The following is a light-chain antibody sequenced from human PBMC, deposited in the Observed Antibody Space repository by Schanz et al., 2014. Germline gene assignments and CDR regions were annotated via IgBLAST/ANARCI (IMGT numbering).Light chain of an antibody. CDR2: AAS. CDR3: QQFINLPWT. Sequence: EIVLTQSPATLSLSPGERATLSCRASQSVSSSLAWYQQKPGQAPRLLISAASTRATAIPARFSGSGSGTDFTLTISRLEPEDFAVYYCQQFINLPWTFGQGTRVEIK. J-gene: IGKJ1*01. CDR1: QSVSSS. V-gene: IGKV3-11*01.